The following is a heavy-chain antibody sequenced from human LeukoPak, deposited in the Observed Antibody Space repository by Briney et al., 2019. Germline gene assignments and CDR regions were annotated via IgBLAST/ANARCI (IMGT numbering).Heavy chain of an antibody. CDR3: ARGPYLERDSGNFFDF. D-gene: IGHD1-26*01. CDR2: ISARSEKT. CDR1: GFTFNDYV. Sequence: PGGSLRLSCAASGFTFNDYVMRWVRQAPGKGLEWVSGISARSEKTYYADSAKGRFTISRDNSKNTFFLQMHSLRVDDTAVYFCARGPYLERDSGNFFDFWGHGVLVTVSS. J-gene: IGHJ4*01. V-gene: IGHV3-23*01.